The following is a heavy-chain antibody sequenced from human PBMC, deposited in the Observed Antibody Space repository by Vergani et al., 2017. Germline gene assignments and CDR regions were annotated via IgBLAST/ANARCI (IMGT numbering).Heavy chain of an antibody. CDR3: ARADRSIYPGNFDY. CDR1: GDTVSSNSAA. V-gene: IGHV4-61*01. J-gene: IGHJ4*02. D-gene: IGHD6-13*01. Sequence: QVQLQQSGPGLVKPSQTLSLTCAISGDTVSSNSAAWSWIRQPPGKGLEWIGYIYYSGSTNYNPSLKSRVTISVDTSKNQFSLKLSSVTAADTAVYYWARADRSIYPGNFDYWGQGTLVTVSS. CDR2: IYYSGST.